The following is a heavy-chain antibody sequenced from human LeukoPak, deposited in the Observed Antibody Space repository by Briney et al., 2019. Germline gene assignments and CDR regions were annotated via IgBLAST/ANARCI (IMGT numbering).Heavy chain of an antibody. CDR3: ASTGYCIGGSCYSNYFDH. CDR2: IYFSGST. V-gene: IGHV4-59*08. CDR1: GVSITSFY. Sequence: SETLSLTCTVSGVSITSFYWSWIRQPPGKGLEWTGYIYFSGSTNYNPSLKSRVTVSLDTTKNQVSLKLSSVSAADTAVYYCASTGYCIGGSCYSNYFDHWGQGTLVTVSS. J-gene: IGHJ4*02. D-gene: IGHD2-15*01.